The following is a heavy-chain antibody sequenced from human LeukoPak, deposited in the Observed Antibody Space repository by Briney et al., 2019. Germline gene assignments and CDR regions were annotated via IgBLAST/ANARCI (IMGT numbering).Heavy chain of an antibody. Sequence: GGPLRLSCAASGFTFTSYAMTWVRQAPGKGLQWVSTISVSGENTYYADSVKGRFTISRDISRSTLYLQMNSLRAEDTAVYYCARDRGSVLRYFDLVYWGQGTLVTVSS. D-gene: IGHD3-9*01. V-gene: IGHV3-23*01. J-gene: IGHJ4*02. CDR1: GFTFTSYA. CDR2: ISVSGENT. CDR3: ARDRGSVLRYFDLVY.